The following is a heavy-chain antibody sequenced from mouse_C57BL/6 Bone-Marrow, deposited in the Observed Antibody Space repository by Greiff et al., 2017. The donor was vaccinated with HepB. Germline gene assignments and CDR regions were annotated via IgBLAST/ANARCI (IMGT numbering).Heavy chain of an antibody. J-gene: IGHJ1*03. Sequence: DVMLVESGEGLVKPGGSLKLSCAASGFTFSSYAMSWVRQTPEKRLEWVAYISSGGDYIYYADTVKGRFTISRDNARNTLYLQMSSLKSEDTAMYYCTRERPYYYGSSWYFDVWGTGTTVTVSS. V-gene: IGHV5-9-1*02. CDR3: TRERPYYYGSSWYFDV. CDR1: GFTFSSYA. D-gene: IGHD1-1*01. CDR2: ISSGGDYI.